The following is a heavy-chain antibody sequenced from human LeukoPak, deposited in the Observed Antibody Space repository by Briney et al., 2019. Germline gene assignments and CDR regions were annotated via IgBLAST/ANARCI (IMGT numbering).Heavy chain of an antibody. J-gene: IGHJ6*02. CDR1: GGSFSGYY. Sequence: SETLSLTCAVYGGSFSGYYWSWIRQPPGKGLEWIGEINHSGSTNYNPSLKCRVTISVDTSKNQFSLKLSSVTAADTAVYYCARFYYDSSGYYSNYYYYYGMDVWGQGTTVTVSS. V-gene: IGHV4-34*01. CDR2: INHSGST. D-gene: IGHD3-22*01. CDR3: ARFYYDSSGYYSNYYYYYGMDV.